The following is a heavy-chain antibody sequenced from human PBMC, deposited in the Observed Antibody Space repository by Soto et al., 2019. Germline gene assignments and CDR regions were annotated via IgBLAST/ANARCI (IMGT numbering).Heavy chain of an antibody. V-gene: IGHV4-59*01. CDR3: ARVPLDA. Sequence: PSETLSLTCTVSGGSISSYYWSWIRQPPGKGLEWIGYIYYSGSTNYNPSLKSRVTISVDTSKNQFSLKLSSVTAADTAVYYCARVPLDAWGQGTTVTVSS. J-gene: IGHJ6*02. CDR2: IYYSGST. CDR1: GGSISSYY.